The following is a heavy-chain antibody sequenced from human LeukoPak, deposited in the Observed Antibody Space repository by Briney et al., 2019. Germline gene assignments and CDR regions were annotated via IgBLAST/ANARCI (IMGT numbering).Heavy chain of an antibody. Sequence: ASVKVSCKASGDTFNTYNIHWVRQAPRQGLEWIGRITPRSGTPYYAQKFQGRVTITTDESTSTAYMELSSLRSEDTAVYYCARDLQQAPYYFDYWGQGTLVTVSS. CDR2: ITPRSGTP. CDR3: ARDLQQAPYYFDY. CDR1: GDTFNTYN. J-gene: IGHJ4*02. V-gene: IGHV1-69*05. D-gene: IGHD5-18*01.